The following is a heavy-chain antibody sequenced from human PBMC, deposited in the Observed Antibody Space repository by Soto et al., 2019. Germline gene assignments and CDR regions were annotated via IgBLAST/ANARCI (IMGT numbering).Heavy chain of an antibody. J-gene: IGHJ6*03. CDR2: TYYKSKWFN. Sequence: QVQLQLSGPGLMKPSQTLSLTCAISGDSVSSNSAGWNWVRQTPSRGLEWLGRTYYKSKWFNNYAVSGKSRLTITPDTSQNQFSLQLDSVTPEDTAVYYCARGSWDDVSGHYYMDVWGKGTTVTVSS. V-gene: IGHV6-1*01. D-gene: IGHD5-12*01. CDR1: GDSVSSNSAG. CDR3: ARGSWDDVSGHYYMDV.